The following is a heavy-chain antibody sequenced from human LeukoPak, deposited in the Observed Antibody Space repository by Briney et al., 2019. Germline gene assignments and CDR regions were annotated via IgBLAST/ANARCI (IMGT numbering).Heavy chain of an antibody. CDR1: GFTFGAHA. D-gene: IGHD6-19*01. V-gene: IGHV3-30*01. Sequence: GRSLRLSCSAAGFTFGAHAMHWVRQAPGKGLERVAVISHDGRNKYNAASVEGRFNISRYKSKSTLYLQMNSLRIEDTAAYYCARAADSSGWYYFDSWGQGTL. CDR2: ISHDGRNK. J-gene: IGHJ4*02. CDR3: ARAADSSGWYYFDS.